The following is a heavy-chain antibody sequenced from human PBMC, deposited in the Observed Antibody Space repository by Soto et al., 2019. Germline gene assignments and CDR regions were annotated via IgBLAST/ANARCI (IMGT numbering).Heavy chain of an antibody. CDR1: GGTFSSYT. CDR2: IIPILGIA. J-gene: IGHJ6*02. D-gene: IGHD6-13*01. V-gene: IGHV1-69*08. Sequence: QVQLVQSGAEVKKPGSSVKVSCKASGGTFSSYTISWVRQAPGQGLEWMGRIIPILGIANYAQRFQGRVTITADKSTSTAYRELSSLRSEDTAVYYCARDGHSSSWYPSSPYYYGMDVWGQGTTVTVSS. CDR3: ARDGHSSSWYPSSPYYYGMDV.